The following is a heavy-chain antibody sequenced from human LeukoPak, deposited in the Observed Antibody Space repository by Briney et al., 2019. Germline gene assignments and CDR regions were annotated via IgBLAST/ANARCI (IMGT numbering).Heavy chain of an antibody. CDR2: INPSGGST. J-gene: IGHJ5*02. CDR1: GYTFTSYY. D-gene: IGHD2-15*01. Sequence: GASVKVSCKASGYTFTSYYMHWVRQAPGQGLEWMGIINPSGGSTSYAQKFQGRVTMTRDMSTSTAYMELRSLRSDDTAVYYCARVVHGYCSGGSCYGGNWFNPWGQGTLVTVSS. CDR3: ARVVHGYCSGGSCYGGNWFNP. V-gene: IGHV1-46*01.